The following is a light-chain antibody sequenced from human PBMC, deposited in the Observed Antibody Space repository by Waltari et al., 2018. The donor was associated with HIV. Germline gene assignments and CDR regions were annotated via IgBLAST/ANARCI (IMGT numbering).Light chain of an antibody. J-gene: IGLJ3*02. Sequence: QSVLTQSPSASGTPGQRFTISCSGSSSNIAANTVSWYQQFSGTAPKLLIHSNNQRPPGVTDRFSGTKSGTAASLAISGLQSEDEADYYCAAWDDGVNGWVFGGGTKLTVL. CDR3: AAWDDGVNGWV. CDR2: SNN. CDR1: SSNIAANT. V-gene: IGLV1-44*01.